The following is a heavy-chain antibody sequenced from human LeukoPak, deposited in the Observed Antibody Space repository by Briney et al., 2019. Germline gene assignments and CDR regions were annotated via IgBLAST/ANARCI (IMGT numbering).Heavy chain of an antibody. CDR1: GFTFSSYA. J-gene: IGHJ4*02. D-gene: IGHD2/OR15-2a*01. Sequence: GGSLRLSCAASGFTFSSYAMGWVRQAAGKGLECVSTISASGGRTYYADSLKGRFTISRDNSKNTLHLQMNSLKAEDTAVYYCAKEVLSDSRFDYWGQGTLVTVSS. CDR2: ISASGGRT. CDR3: AKEVLSDSRFDY. V-gene: IGHV3-23*01.